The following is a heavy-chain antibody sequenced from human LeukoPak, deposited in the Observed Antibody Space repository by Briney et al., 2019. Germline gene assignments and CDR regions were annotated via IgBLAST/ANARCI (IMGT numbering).Heavy chain of an antibody. Sequence: GGSLRLSCATSGFTFSNYFMSWVRQAPGKGLEWVSAISESGSDTYHADSVKGRFTISRDNSKNTLYLQMNSLRAEDTAVYYCAKDSVYYDSSGYHYFDYWGQGTLVTVSS. CDR1: GFTFSNYF. J-gene: IGHJ4*02. V-gene: IGHV3-23*01. D-gene: IGHD3-22*01. CDR3: AKDSVYYDSSGYHYFDY. CDR2: ISESGSDT.